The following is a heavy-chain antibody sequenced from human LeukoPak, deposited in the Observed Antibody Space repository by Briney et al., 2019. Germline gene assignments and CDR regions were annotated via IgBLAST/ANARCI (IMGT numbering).Heavy chain of an antibody. CDR3: ARYCSGGSCYFHWFDP. CDR2: ISAYNGNT. CDR1: GYAFTSYG. D-gene: IGHD2-15*01. Sequence: SVKVSCKASGYAFTSYGISWVRQAPGQGLEWMGWISAYNGNTNYAQKLQGRVTMTTDTSTSTAYMELRSLRSDDTAVYYCARYCSGGSCYFHWFDPWGQGTLVTVSS. J-gene: IGHJ5*02. V-gene: IGHV1-18*01.